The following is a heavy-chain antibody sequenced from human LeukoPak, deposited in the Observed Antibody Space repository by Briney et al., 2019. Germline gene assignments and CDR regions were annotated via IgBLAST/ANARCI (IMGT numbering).Heavy chain of an antibody. V-gene: IGHV1-2*06. CDR1: GYIFPDYY. CDR3: ARLDGSSWYRKRLFDY. J-gene: IGHJ4*02. CDR2: INPNSGGT. Sequence: ASVKVSCKGSGYIFPDYYIYWVRQAPGQGLEWMGRINPNSGGTNYAQKFQGRVTMTRDTSISTVFMELSRLRSDDTAIYYCARLDGSSWYRKRLFDYWGQGTLVTVSS. D-gene: IGHD6-13*01.